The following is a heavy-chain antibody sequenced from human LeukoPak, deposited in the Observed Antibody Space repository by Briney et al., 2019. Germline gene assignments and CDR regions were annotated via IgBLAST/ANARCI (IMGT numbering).Heavy chain of an antibody. V-gene: IGHV3-21*01. CDR1: GFTFGDDA. J-gene: IGHJ4*02. D-gene: IGHD4-17*01. CDR2: ISSSSSYI. CDR3: AREGHDYGDYVPLDY. Sequence: GGSLRLSCVDSGFTFGDDAVTWVRQAPGKGLEWVSSISSSSSYIYYADSVKGRFTISRDNAKNSLYLQMNSLRAEDTAVYYCAREGHDYGDYVPLDYWGQGTLVTVSS.